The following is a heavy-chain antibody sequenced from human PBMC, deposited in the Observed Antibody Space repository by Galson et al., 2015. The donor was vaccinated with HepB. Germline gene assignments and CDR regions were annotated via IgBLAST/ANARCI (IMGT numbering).Heavy chain of an antibody. Sequence: SLRLSCAASGFTFSNYAMSWVRQAPGKGLEWVSLISGSGGSTYYADSVKGRSTISRDNSKNTMYLQMNSLRAEDTATYYCAKGSSGYCSGGSCYSRVYNYWGQGILVTVSS. D-gene: IGHD2-15*01. J-gene: IGHJ4*02. V-gene: IGHV3-23*01. CDR3: AKGSSGYCSGGSCYSRVYNY. CDR2: ISGSGGST. CDR1: GFTFSNYA.